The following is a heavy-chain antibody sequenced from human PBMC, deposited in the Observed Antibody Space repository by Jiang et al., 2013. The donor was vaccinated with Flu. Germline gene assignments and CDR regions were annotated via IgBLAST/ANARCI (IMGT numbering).Heavy chain of an antibody. CDR2: ISGSGGST. Sequence: WVRPGVQGRGVEWVSAISGSGGSTYYADSVKGRFTISRDNSKNTLYLQMNSLRAEDTAVYYCAKDSNYYDSSGYYYSYYGMDVWGQGTTVTVSS. CDR3: AKDSNYYDSSGYYYSYYGMDV. D-gene: IGHD3-22*01. V-gene: IGHV3-23*01. J-gene: IGHJ6*02.